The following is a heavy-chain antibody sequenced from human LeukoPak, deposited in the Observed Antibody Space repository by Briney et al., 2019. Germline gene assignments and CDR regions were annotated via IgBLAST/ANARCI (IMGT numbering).Heavy chain of an antibody. V-gene: IGHV4-4*07. D-gene: IGHD3-10*01. J-gene: IGHJ4*02. CDR3: AKNGPYSSSPYSFDY. CDR1: GGSILSYS. Sequence: SETLSLTCTVSGGSILSYSWSWIRQPAGKRLEWIGLIYSSGSTNYNPSLTSRVTISVDKYKNHFSLTLSSVTAADTAVYYCAKNGPYSSSPYSFDYWGQGTLVTVSS. CDR2: IYSSGST.